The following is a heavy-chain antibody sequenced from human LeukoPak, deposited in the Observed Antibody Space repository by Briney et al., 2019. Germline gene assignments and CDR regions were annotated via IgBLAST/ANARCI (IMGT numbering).Heavy chain of an antibody. CDR2: IYYSKNT. V-gene: IGHV4-39*01. J-gene: IGHJ4*02. CDR1: GGSISSSSAY. D-gene: IGHD5-18*01. CDR3: VSPRGFSYGYFDY. Sequence: PSETLSLTCTVSGGSISSSSAYWGWIRQPPGKGLEWIGSIYYSKNTYYNPSLKSRVTMSADTSKNQFSLTLGSVSATDTAVYYCVSPRGFSYGYFDYWGQGTLVTVSS.